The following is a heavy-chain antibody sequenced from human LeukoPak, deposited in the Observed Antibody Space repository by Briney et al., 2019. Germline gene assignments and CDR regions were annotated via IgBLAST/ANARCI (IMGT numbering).Heavy chain of an antibody. CDR1: GFTFSSYA. CDR3: ANAAGPYYYYGMDV. D-gene: IGHD6-13*01. Sequence: PGRSLRLSCAASGFTFSSYAMSWVRQAPGKGLEWVSAISGSGGSTYYADSVKGRFTISRDNSKNTLYLQMNSLRAEDTAVYYCANAAGPYYYYGMDVWGQGTTVTVSS. CDR2: ISGSGGST. V-gene: IGHV3-23*01. J-gene: IGHJ6*02.